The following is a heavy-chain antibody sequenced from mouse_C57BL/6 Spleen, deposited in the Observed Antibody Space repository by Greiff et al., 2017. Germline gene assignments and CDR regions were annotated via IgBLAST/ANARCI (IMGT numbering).Heavy chain of an antibody. D-gene: IGHD3-2*02. CDR1: GFNIKDYY. CDR2: IDPEDGET. CDR3: ARTRLYFDY. Sequence: EVQLQESGAELVKPGASVKLSCTASGFNIKDYYMHWVKQRTEQGLEWIGRIDPEDGETKYASKFQGKATITADTSSNTAYLQLSSLTSEDTAVYYCARTRLYFDYWGQGTTLTVSS. J-gene: IGHJ2*01. V-gene: IGHV14-2*01.